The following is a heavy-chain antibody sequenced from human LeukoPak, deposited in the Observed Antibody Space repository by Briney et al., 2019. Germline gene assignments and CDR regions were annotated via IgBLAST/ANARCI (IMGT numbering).Heavy chain of an antibody. D-gene: IGHD4-17*01. V-gene: IGHV1-2*02. Sequence: ASVKVSCKASGYTFTCYYMHWVRQAPGQGLEWMGWINPNSGGTNYAQKFQGRVTMTRDTSISTAYMELSRLRSDDTAVYYCARGGSTYLDDYGDYGVDYWGQGTLVTVSS. CDR2: INPNSGGT. J-gene: IGHJ4*02. CDR3: ARGGSTYLDDYGDYGVDY. CDR1: GYTFTCYY.